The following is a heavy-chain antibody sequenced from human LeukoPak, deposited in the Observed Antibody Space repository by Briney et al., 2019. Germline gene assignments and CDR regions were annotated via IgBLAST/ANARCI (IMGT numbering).Heavy chain of an antibody. CDR3: ARDRGIRGYCSGGSCYDDIFDY. D-gene: IGHD2-15*01. CDR1: GFTFSSYS. CDR2: ISSNSSYI. J-gene: IGHJ4*02. Sequence: GGSLRLSCAASGFTFSSYSMNWVRQAPGKGLEWVSSISSNSSYIYYADSVKGRFTISRDNAKNSLYLQMNSLRAEDTAVYYCARDRGIRGYCSGGSCYDDIFDYWGQGTLVTVSS. V-gene: IGHV3-21*01.